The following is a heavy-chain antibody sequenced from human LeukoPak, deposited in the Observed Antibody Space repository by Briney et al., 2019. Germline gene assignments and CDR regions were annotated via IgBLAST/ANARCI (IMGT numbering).Heavy chain of an antibody. V-gene: IGHV4-39*07. J-gene: IGHJ5*02. CDR2: IHYSGNT. CDR1: GGSISSSSYY. Sequence: SETLSLTCTVSGGSISSSSYYWGWIRQPPGKGLEWIGNIHYSGNTYYNPSLKSRVTISVDTSKNQFSLKLSSVTAADTAVYYCARGNMVRGVIIAANWFDPWGQGTLVTVSS. CDR3: ARGNMVRGVIIAANWFDP. D-gene: IGHD3-10*01.